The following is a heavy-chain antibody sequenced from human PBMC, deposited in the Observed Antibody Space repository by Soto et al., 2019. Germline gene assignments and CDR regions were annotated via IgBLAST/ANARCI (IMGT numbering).Heavy chain of an antibody. CDR1: EFTFSSYS. CDR3: ARGHFGVTMDV. D-gene: IGHD3-3*01. V-gene: IGHV3-23*01. CDR2: VNGGGDIT. Sequence: EVQLLESGGGLVQPGGSLRLSCEASEFTFSSYSMIWVRQAPGKGLEWVSGVNGGGDITDYAESVQGRFTISRDNSKNTLYLEMTSLRAEDTAVLYCARGHFGVTMDVWGQGTTVTVSS. J-gene: IGHJ6*02.